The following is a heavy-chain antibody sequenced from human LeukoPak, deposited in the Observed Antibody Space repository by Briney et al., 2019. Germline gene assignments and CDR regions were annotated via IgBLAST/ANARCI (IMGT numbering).Heavy chain of an antibody. CDR3: ARVGEYYYYGMDI. CDR2: IWYDGSNK. V-gene: IGHV3-33*01. Sequence: GGSLRLSCAASGFTFSSYGMLWVRQAPGKGLEWVAVIWYDGSNKYYADSVKGRFTISRDNSKNTLYLQMNSLRAEDTAVYYCARVGEYYYYGMDIWGQGTTVTVSS. D-gene: IGHD3-10*01. CDR1: GFTFSSYG. J-gene: IGHJ6*02.